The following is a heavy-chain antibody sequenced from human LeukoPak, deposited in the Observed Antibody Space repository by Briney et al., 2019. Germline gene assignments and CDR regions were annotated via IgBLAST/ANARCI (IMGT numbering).Heavy chain of an antibody. D-gene: IGHD2-21*01. CDR2: INSDGSST. V-gene: IGHV3-74*01. CDR3: ARETEGDDY. CDR1: GFTFSSYW. J-gene: IGHJ4*02. Sequence: TGGSLRLSCAASGFTFSSYWMHWVLQAPGKGLVWVSRINSDGSSTTYADSVKGRFTISRDNAKNTLYLQMNSLRAEDTAVYYCARETEGDDYWGQGTLVTVSA.